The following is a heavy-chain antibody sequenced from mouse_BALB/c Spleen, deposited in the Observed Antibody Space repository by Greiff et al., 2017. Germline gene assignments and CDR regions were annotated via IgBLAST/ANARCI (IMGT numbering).Heavy chain of an antibody. CDR1: GFTFSSYT. J-gene: IGHJ2*01. CDR3: TRDDGYSNYYFDY. D-gene: IGHD2-3*01. CDR2: ISSGGSYT. V-gene: IGHV5-6-4*01. Sequence: EVQLVESGGGLVKPGGSLKLSCAASGFTFSSYTMSWVRQTPEKRLEWVATISSGGSYTYYPDSVKGRFTISRDNAKNTLYLQMSSLKSEDTAMYDCTRDDGYSNYYFDYWGQGTTLTVSS.